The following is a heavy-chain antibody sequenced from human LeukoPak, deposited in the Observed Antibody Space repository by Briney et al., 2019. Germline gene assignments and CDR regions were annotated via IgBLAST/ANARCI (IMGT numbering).Heavy chain of an antibody. CDR2: ISNDLSTI. CDR3: ARETPRRGETRDGYR. Sequence: GGSLRLSCAASGFTFSDYRMNWVRQAPGKGLEWISYISNDLSTIHYAASVKGRFTISRDNARNSLYLQMDSLRAEDTAVYFCARETPRRGETRDGYRWGQGTLVTVSS. V-gene: IGHV3-48*04. D-gene: IGHD5-24*01. CDR1: GFTFSDYR. J-gene: IGHJ4*02.